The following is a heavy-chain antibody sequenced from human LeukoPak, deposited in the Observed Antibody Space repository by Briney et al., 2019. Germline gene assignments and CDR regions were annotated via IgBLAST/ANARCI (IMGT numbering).Heavy chain of an antibody. D-gene: IGHD1-26*01. V-gene: IGHV3-9*01. J-gene: IGHJ3*02. Sequence: SGRSLRLSCVASGFTFHDYVMHWVRQAPGKGLEWVSGINWKSGNIAYADSVKGRFTISRDNAEKSLYLQMNGLRVEDTALYYCAKGGSYSGEDAFDIWGQGTMVTVSS. CDR3: AKGGSYSGEDAFDI. CDR2: INWKSGNI. CDR1: GFTFHDYV.